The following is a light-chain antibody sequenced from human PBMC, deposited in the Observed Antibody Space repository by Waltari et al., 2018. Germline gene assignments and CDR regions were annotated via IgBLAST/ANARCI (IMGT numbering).Light chain of an antibody. J-gene: IGKJ2*01. CDR1: QSVLYSSNNKNY. V-gene: IGKV4-1*01. CDR3: QQYYSAPYT. Sequence: DIVMTQSPDSLAVSLVERATTNCKSSQSVLYSSNNKNYLTRYQQKPGQPPKLLIYWASTRESGVPDRFSGSASGTDFTLTISSLQAEDVAVYYCQQYYSAPYTFGQGTKLEIK. CDR2: WAS.